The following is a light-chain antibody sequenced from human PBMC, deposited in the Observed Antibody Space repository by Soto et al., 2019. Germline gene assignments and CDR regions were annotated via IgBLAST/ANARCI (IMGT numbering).Light chain of an antibody. Sequence: DIPMTQSPSSLSASVGDRVTITCRASQSISTYLIWYQQKPGKAPKLLIYATSSLHSGVPSRFSGSGSGTDFTLTISSLQPEDFATYSCQQTYRTPLTFGGGTKVDIK. V-gene: IGKV1-39*01. J-gene: IGKJ4*01. CDR3: QQTYRTPLT. CDR1: QSISTY. CDR2: ATS.